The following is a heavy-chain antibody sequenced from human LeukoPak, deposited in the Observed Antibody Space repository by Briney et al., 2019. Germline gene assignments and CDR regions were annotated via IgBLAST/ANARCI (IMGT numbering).Heavy chain of an antibody. CDR1: GYTFSDYG. CDR3: ARDEPPFALGAPDY. J-gene: IGHJ4*02. CDR2: ISAYNGNT. Sequence: GASVKVSCMASGYTFSDYGISWVRQAPGQGLEWMGWISAYNGNTNYAQKLQGRVTMTTDTSTSTAYMELRSLRSDDTAVYYCARDEPPFALGAPDYWGQGTLVTVSS. D-gene: IGHD1-26*01. V-gene: IGHV1-18*01.